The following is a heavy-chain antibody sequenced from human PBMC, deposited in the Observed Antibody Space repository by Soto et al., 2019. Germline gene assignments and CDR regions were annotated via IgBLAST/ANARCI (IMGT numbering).Heavy chain of an antibody. CDR3: ARVRRYRYPGKSTVTVYYFDY. CDR2: IYYSGST. D-gene: IGHD4-17*01. V-gene: IGHV4-39*01. Sequence: SETLSLTCTVSGGSISSSSYYWGWIRHPPGKGPEWIGSIYYSGSTYYNPSLKSRVTISVDTSKNQFSLKLSSVTAADTAVYYCARVRRYRYPGKSTVTVYYFDYWGQGTLVTVSS. J-gene: IGHJ4*02. CDR1: GGSISSSSYY.